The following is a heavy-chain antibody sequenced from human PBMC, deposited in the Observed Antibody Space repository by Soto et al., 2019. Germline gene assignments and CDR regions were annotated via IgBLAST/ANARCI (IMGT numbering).Heavy chain of an antibody. CDR2: VSAYNGNT. J-gene: IGHJ5*02. D-gene: IGHD6-13*01. Sequence: QVQLVQSGAEVKKPGASVKVSCKASGYTFTSYGISWVRQAPGQGLEWMGWVSAYNGNTNYARKLQGGVTTTTDTTTSTAYFELRSLRTADTAVYYCARDGYSTNFAPWGQGTLVTVSS. V-gene: IGHV1-18*01. CDR1: GYTFTSYG. CDR3: ARDGYSTNFAP.